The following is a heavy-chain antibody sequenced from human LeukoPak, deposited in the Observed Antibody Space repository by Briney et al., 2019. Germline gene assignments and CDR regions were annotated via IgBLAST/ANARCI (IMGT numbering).Heavy chain of an antibody. J-gene: IGHJ4*02. CDR2: INWNGGST. Sequence: GGSLTLTCAASGFTFSSYDMRWVRQAPGKGLEWVSGINWNGGSTGYADSVKGRFTISRDNAKNSLYLQMSSLRAEDTALYYCAREEGPYFDYWGQATIVSV. V-gene: IGHV3-20*04. CDR3: AREEGPYFDY. CDR1: GFTFSSYD.